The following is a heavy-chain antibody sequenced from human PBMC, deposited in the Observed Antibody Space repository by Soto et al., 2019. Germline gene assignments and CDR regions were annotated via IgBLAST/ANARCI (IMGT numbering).Heavy chain of an antibody. CDR2: IYYSGST. CDR1: GGSISSSSYY. J-gene: IGHJ6*03. V-gene: IGHV4-39*01. D-gene: IGHD3-10*01. CDR3: ALHGSGSYHYYYYYYMDV. Sequence: SETLSLTCTVSGGSISSSSYYWGWIRQPPGKGLEWIGSIYYSGSTYYNPSLKSRVTISVDTSKNQFSLKLSSVTAADTAVYYCALHGSGSYHYYYYYYMDVWGKGTTVTVSS.